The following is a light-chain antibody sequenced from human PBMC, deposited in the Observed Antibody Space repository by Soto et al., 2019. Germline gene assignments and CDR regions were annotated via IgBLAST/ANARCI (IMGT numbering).Light chain of an antibody. J-gene: IGKJ3*01. CDR1: QSISSY. V-gene: IGKV1-39*01. CDR3: QQSDSTPFT. Sequence: DIQMTQSPSSLSASVGDRVTITCRASQSISSYLNWYQQKPGKAPKLLIYAASSLQSGVPSRFSGSGSGTDFTLTISSLQPEEFATYYCQQSDSTPFTCGPGTKVDIK. CDR2: AAS.